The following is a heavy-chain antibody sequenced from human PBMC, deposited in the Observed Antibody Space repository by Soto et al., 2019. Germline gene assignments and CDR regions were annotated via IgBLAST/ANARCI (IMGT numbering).Heavy chain of an antibody. V-gene: IGHV3-74*01. J-gene: IGHJ4*02. CDR2: INGDGTTT. Sequence: EVQLVESGGGLVQTGGCLRLSCAASGFTFNDYWVHWVRQAPGKGLVWVSRINGDGTTTNYADSVKVRFTISRDNAQNTLYLQLNSLRDDDTAVYYCARGLYHKYGQDYWGQGPLVTVSS. CDR3: ARGLYHKYGQDY. CDR1: GFTFNDYW. D-gene: IGHD4-17*01.